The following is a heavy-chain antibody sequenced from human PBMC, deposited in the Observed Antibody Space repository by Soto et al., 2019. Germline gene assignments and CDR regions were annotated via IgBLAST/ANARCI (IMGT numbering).Heavy chain of an antibody. J-gene: IGHJ4*02. CDR3: ARGLDITPDYAY. CDR2: IYYSGST. V-gene: IGHV4-61*08. Sequence: PSETLSLTCTVSGGSISSGGYYWSWIRQHPGKGLEWIGYIYYSGSTNYNPSLKSRVTISVDTSKNQFSLKLSSVTAADTAVYYCARGLDITPDYAYWGQGTLVTVSS. D-gene: IGHD2-15*01. CDR1: GGSISSGGYY.